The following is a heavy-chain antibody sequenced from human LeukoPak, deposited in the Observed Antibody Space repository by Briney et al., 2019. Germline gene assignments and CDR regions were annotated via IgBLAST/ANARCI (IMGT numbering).Heavy chain of an antibody. CDR1: GGSFSGYY. CDR2: INHSGST. CDR3: ARGPRDFDY. Sequence: SEALSLTCAVYGGSFSGYYWSWIRQPPGKGLEWIGEINHSGSTNYNPSLKSRVTISVYTSKNQFSLKLSSVTAADTAVYYCARGPRDFDYWGQGTLVTVSS. V-gene: IGHV4-34*01. J-gene: IGHJ4*02.